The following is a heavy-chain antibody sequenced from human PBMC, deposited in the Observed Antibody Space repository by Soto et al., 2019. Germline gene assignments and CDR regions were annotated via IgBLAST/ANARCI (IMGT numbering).Heavy chain of an antibody. V-gene: IGHV3-33*01. CDR1: GFTFSSYG. CDR2: IWYDGSNK. J-gene: IGHJ4*02. Sequence: QVQLVESGGGVVQPGRSLRLSCAASGFTFSSYGMHWVRQAPGKGLEWVAVIWYDGSNKYYADSVKGRFTISRDNSKNTLYLQMKSLRAEDTAVYYCARPGNSDYFDYWGQGTLVTVSS. D-gene: IGHD1-26*01. CDR3: ARPGNSDYFDY.